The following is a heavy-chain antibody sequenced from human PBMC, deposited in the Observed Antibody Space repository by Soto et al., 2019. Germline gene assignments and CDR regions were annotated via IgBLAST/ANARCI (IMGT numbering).Heavy chain of an antibody. V-gene: IGHV3-64*01. J-gene: IGHJ6*03. Sequence: EVQLAESGGGLARLGGSLRLSWGASGFPLRGYAMDWSPQPPGKEREYVSGISSNGVGTYYANSVQGRFTISRDNSKNTVYLQMGSLRPEDMAVYYCARRARPDFYYMDVWGKGTTVTVSS. CDR1: GFPLRGYA. D-gene: IGHD6-6*01. CDR2: ISSNGVGT. CDR3: ARRARPDFYYMDV.